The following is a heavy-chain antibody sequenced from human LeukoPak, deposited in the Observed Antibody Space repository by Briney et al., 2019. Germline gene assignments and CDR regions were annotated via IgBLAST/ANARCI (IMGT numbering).Heavy chain of an antibody. J-gene: IGHJ4*02. D-gene: IGHD3-22*01. V-gene: IGHV4-39*07. CDR3: ARVEGVTIIFDAPFDY. Sequence: SETLSLTCTVSDGSISSSSYYWGWIRQPPGKGPEWIGTIYYSGSTYYNPSLKSRVTISVDTSKNQFSLKLSSVTAADTAIYYCARVEGVTIIFDAPFDYWGQGTLVTVSS. CDR2: IYYSGST. CDR1: DGSISSSSYY.